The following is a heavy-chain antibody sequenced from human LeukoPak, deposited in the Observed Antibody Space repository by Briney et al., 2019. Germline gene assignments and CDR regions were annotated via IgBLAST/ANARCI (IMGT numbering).Heavy chain of an antibody. Sequence: PSETLSLTCTLSRGSISISSYYWGSIRQPPGKGLEWIGSIYYSGTTYYNPSLKSRATISVDTSKNQFSLKLSSVTAADPAVYYWSRLFDSRGYYDHPFHYWGRGSVDSVCS. CDR1: RGSISISSYY. CDR2: IYYSGTT. J-gene: IGHJ4*02. V-gene: IGHV4-39*01. D-gene: IGHD3-22*01. CDR3: SRLFDSRGYYDHPFHY.